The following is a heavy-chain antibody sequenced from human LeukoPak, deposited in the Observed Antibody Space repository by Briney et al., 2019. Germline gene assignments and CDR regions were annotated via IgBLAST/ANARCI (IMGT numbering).Heavy chain of an antibody. D-gene: IGHD1-26*01. Sequence: PGGSLRLSCAASGFTFNSYSMNWVRQAPGNGLEWVSYISSSSTMSYADSVKGRFTISRDNAKNSLYLQMNSLRDEDTAVYYCARILSGSGSYGAFDIWGQGTMVTVSS. CDR3: ARILSGSGSYGAFDI. J-gene: IGHJ3*02. CDR2: ISSSSTM. CDR1: GFTFNSYS. V-gene: IGHV3-48*02.